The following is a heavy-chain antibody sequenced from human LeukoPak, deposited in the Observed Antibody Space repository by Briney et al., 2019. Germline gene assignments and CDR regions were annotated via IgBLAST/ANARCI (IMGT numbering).Heavy chain of an antibody. CDR3: ARDMSHFDH. V-gene: IGHV3-7*04. J-gene: IGHJ4*02. CDR1: RFTFSEYL. Sequence: GGSLRLSCAASRFTFSEYLMSWVRPAPGKGLECLAHIKPDGGEEYLLDSVRGRFTISRDNAKDSVYLQMNSLRVEDTAVYYCARDMSHFDHWGQGTLVTVSS. CDR2: IKPDGGEE.